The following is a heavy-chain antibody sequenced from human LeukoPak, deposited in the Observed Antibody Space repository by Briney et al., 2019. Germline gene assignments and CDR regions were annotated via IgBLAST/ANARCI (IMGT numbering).Heavy chain of an antibody. CDR3: ARGATTVAAKVLGY. CDR2: INTNTGNP. Sequence: ASVKVSCKASGYTFTSYAMNWVRQAPGQGLEWMGWINTNTGNPTYAQGFIGRFVFSLDTSVSTTYLQIRSLKAEDTAVYYCARGATTVAAKVLGYWGQGTLVTVSS. CDR1: GYTFTSYA. J-gene: IGHJ4*02. V-gene: IGHV7-4-1*02. D-gene: IGHD1-26*01.